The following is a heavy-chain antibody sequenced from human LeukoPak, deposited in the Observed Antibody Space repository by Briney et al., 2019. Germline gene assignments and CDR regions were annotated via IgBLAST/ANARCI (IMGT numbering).Heavy chain of an antibody. V-gene: IGHV3-15*01. CDR1: GFTFSNAW. J-gene: IGHJ3*02. CDR2: IKSKTDGGTT. D-gene: IGHD1-1*01. Sequence: PGGSLRLSCAASGFTFSNAWMSWVRQAPGKGLEWVGRIKSKTDGGTTDYAAPVKGRFTISRDDSKNTLYLQMNSLKTEDTAVYYCTTAPLYNWNDGVAFDIWGQGTMVTVSS. CDR3: TTAPLYNWNDGVAFDI.